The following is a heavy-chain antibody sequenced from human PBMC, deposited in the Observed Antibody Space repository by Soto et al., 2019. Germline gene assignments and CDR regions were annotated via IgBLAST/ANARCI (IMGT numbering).Heavy chain of an antibody. CDR2: IYYSGST. D-gene: IGHD1-1*01. V-gene: IGHV4-30-4*01. Sequence: HVQLQESGPGLVKPSQTLSLTCSVSGDSISSGDYYWSWIRQPPGKGLEWMGYIYYSGSTYYNPSLRTRVSISLDTSNNQFSLRLSSVTAADTAVYYCARSADDSYWFDPWGQGTLVTVSS. CDR1: GDSISSGDYY. CDR3: ARSADDSYWFDP. J-gene: IGHJ5*02.